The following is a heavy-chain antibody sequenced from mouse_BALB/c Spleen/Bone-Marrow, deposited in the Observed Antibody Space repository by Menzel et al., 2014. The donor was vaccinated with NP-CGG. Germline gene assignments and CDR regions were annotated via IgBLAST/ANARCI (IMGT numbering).Heavy chain of an antibody. V-gene: IGHV1-69*02. J-gene: IGHJ4*01. Sequence: QVQLKESGAELVKPGASVKLSCKASGYTFASYWMHWVKQRPGQGLEWIGEIDPSDSYTNYNQKFKGKAALTVDKSSSTAYMQLSSLTSEDSAVYFCARWLLRYYAMDDWDQGTSVTVSS. CDR2: IDPSDSYT. D-gene: IGHD2-3*01. CDR1: GYTFASYW. CDR3: ARWLLRYYAMDD.